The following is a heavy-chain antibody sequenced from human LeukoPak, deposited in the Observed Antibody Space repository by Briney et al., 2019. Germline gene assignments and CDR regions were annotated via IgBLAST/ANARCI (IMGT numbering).Heavy chain of an antibody. CDR3: ARGSGHFTGSLDY. CDR2: ISSSGSTI. D-gene: IGHD2-15*01. J-gene: IGHJ4*02. Sequence: GGSLRLSCAATGFTSSSYEMNWVRQAPGKGLEWVSYISSSGSTIYYADSVKGRFTISRDNAKNSLYLQMNSLRAEDTAVYYCARGSGHFTGSLDYWGQGTLVTVSS. V-gene: IGHV3-48*03. CDR1: GFTSSSYE.